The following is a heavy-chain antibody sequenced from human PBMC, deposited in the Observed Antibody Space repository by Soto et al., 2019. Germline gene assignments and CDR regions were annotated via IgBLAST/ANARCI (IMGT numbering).Heavy chain of an antibody. J-gene: IGHJ6*02. CDR1: GGTFSSYA. D-gene: IGHD6-13*01. Sequence: GASVKVSCKASGGTFSSYAISWVRQAPGQGLEWMGGIIPIFGTANYAQKFQGRVTITADESTSTAYMELSSLRSEDTAVYYCARVKEQHRYYYYYGMDVWGQGTTVTVSS. CDR2: IIPIFGTA. CDR3: ARVKEQHRYYYYYGMDV. V-gene: IGHV1-69*13.